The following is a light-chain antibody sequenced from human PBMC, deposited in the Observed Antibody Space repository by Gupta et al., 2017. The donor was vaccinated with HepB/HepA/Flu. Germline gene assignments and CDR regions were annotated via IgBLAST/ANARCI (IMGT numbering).Light chain of an antibody. CDR1: QDVSSL. Sequence: AIRMTQSPSSFSASTGDRVTITCRASQDVSSLLAWYQQKPGKAPKLLIFATSVLQSGVPSRFSGSGSGTDFTLTISSLQSDDFATYYCQHYSGYPRTFGQGTKVEMK. CDR3: QHYSGYPRT. CDR2: ATS. V-gene: IGKV1-8*01. J-gene: IGKJ1*01.